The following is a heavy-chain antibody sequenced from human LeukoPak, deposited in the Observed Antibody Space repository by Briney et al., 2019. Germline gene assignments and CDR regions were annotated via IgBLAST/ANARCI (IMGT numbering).Heavy chain of an antibody. J-gene: IGHJ3*02. V-gene: IGHV3-9*01. CDR2: ISWNSGSI. CDR1: GFTFDDYA. Sequence: GGSLRLSGAASGFTFDDYAMHWVRKAPGKGLEWVSGISWNSGSIGYADSVKGRFTISRDNAKNSLYLQMNSLRAEDTALYYCAKDIRADRNAFDIWGQGTMVTISS. CDR3: AKDIRADRNAFDI. D-gene: IGHD3-22*01.